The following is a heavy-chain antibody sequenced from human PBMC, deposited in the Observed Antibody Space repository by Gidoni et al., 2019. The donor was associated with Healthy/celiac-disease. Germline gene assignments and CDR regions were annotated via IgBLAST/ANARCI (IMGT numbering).Heavy chain of an antibody. V-gene: IGHV3-23*01. CDR1: GLPFSSYA. CDR2: ISGSGGST. J-gene: IGHJ4*02. D-gene: IGHD1-7*01. Sequence: EVQLLESGGGLVQPGGSLRLSCAASGLPFSSYAMSWVRQAPGEGLEGVSAISGSGGSTYYADSVKGRFTISRDNSKNTLYLQMNSLRAEDTAVYYCAKDNWNYVSYFDYWGQGTLVTVSS. CDR3: AKDNWNYVSYFDY.